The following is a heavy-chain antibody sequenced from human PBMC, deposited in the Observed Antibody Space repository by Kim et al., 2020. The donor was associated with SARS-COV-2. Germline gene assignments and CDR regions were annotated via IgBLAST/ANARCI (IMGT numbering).Heavy chain of an antibody. D-gene: IGHD2-2*01. CDR3: ARGPDQLPPFYYYYYGMDV. V-gene: IGHV4-34*01. Sequence: SETLSLTCAVYGGSFSGYYWSWIRQPPGKGLEWIGEINHSGSTNYNPSLKSRVTISVDTSKNQFSLKLSSVTAADTAVYYCARGPDQLPPFYYYYYGMDVWGQGTTVTVSS. CDR2: INHSGST. J-gene: IGHJ6*02. CDR1: GGSFSGYY.